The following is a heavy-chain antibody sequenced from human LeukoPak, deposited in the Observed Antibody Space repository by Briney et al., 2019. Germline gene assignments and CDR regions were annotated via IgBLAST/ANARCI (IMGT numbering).Heavy chain of an antibody. Sequence: SVKVSCKASGGTFSSYAISWVRQAPGQGLEWMGGIIPIFGTANYAQKFRGRVTITADESTSTAYMELSSLRSEDTAVYYCARGSHYYDSSGYPYYYYYYMDVWGKGTTVTVSS. D-gene: IGHD3-22*01. CDR2: IIPIFGTA. CDR1: GGTFSSYA. CDR3: ARGSHYYDSSGYPYYYYYYMDV. J-gene: IGHJ6*03. V-gene: IGHV1-69*01.